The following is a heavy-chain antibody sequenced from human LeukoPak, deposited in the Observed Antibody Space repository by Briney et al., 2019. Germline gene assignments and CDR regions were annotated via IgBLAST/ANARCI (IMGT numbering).Heavy chain of an antibody. CDR1: GYTFTGYY. Sequence: ASVKVSCTASGYTFTGYYMHWVRKAPGQGLEWMGWINPNSGGTNYAQKFQGRVTMTRDTSISTAYMELSRLRSDDTAVYYCARAITMIVVVPNYWGQGTLVTVSS. D-gene: IGHD3-22*01. CDR3: ARAITMIVVVPNY. J-gene: IGHJ4*02. V-gene: IGHV1-2*02. CDR2: INPNSGGT.